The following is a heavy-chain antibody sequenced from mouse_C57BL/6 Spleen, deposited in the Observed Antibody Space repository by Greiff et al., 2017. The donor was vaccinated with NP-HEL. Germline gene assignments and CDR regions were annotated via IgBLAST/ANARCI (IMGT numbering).Heavy chain of an antibody. CDR2: IYPSDSET. D-gene: IGHD2-2*01. CDR3: ARRGDVYDGPHYYAMDY. J-gene: IGHJ4*01. CDR1: GYTFTSYW. Sequence: QVQLQQPGAELVRPGSSVKLSCKASGYTFTSYWMDWVKQRPGQGLEWIGNIYPSDSETHYNQKFKDKATLTVDKSSSTAYMQLSSLTSEDSAVYYCARRGDVYDGPHYYAMDYWGQGTSVTVSS. V-gene: IGHV1-61*01.